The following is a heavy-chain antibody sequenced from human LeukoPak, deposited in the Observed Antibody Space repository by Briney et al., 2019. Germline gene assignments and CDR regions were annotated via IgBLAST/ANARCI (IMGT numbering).Heavy chain of an antibody. CDR1: GGSFSGYY. CDR3: ARVRGSRRDGYNRRPYYFDD. V-gene: IGHV4-34*01. CDR2: INHSGST. D-gene: IGHD5-24*01. Sequence: SETLSLTCAVYGGSFSGYYWSWIRQPPGKGLEWIGEINHSGSTNYNPSLKSRVTISVDTSKNQFSLKLSSVTAADTAVYYCARVRGSRRDGYNRRPYYFDDWGQGTLVTVYS. J-gene: IGHJ4*02.